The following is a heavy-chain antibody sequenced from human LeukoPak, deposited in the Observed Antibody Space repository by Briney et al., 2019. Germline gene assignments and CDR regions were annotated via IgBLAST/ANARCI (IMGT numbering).Heavy chain of an antibody. CDR1: GGXISSGGYY. V-gene: IGHV4-31*03. J-gene: IGHJ5*02. Sequence: SETLSLTCTVSGGXISSGGYYWSWIRQHPGKGLEWIGYIYYSGSTYYNPSLKSRVTISVDTSKNQFSLKLSSVTAADTAVYYCARSTGPGRGYYDFWSGYYGPNWFDPWGQGTLVTVSS. CDR3: ARSTGPGRGYYDFWSGYYGPNWFDP. D-gene: IGHD3-3*01. CDR2: IYYSGST.